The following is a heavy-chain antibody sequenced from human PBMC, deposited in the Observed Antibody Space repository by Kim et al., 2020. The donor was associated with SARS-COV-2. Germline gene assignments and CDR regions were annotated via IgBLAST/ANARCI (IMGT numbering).Heavy chain of an antibody. CDR3: ARDYGSGPSDAFDI. J-gene: IGHJ3*02. Sequence: ASVKVSCKASGYTFTSYAMNWVRQAPGQGLEWMGWINTNTGNPTYAQGFTGRFVFSLDTSVSTAYLQISSLKAEDTAVYYCARDYGSGPSDAFDIWGQGTMVTVSS. CDR1: GYTFTSYA. CDR2: INTNTGNP. D-gene: IGHD3-10*01. V-gene: IGHV7-4-1*02.